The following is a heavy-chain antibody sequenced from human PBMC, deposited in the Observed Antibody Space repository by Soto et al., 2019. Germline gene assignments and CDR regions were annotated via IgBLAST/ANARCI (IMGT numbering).Heavy chain of an antibody. CDR1: GFTFSTCS. J-gene: IGHJ5*02. CDR3: TTEYNSRQDLNH. D-gene: IGHD6-6*01. Sequence: EVQLVESGGGLVEPGGSLRLSCATSGFTFSTCSMNWVSQAPGKGLEWVSSISATGTYTFYADSLKGRFTISRDNARNSLFLQMNSLRVEDTALYYCTTEYNSRQDLNHWGQGALVTVSS. CDR2: ISATGTYT. V-gene: IGHV3-21*01.